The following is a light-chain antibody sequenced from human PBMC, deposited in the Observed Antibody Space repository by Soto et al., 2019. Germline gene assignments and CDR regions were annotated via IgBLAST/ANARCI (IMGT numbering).Light chain of an antibody. CDR3: QQYRDWPPT. V-gene: IGKV3-20*01. CDR2: GAS. CDR1: QSVSSSH. J-gene: IGKJ4*02. Sequence: EIVLTQSPGALSLYPGERATLSCRASQSVSSSHLAWYQQKPGQAPRLLVYGASTRATGIPARFSGSGSGTEFTLSIGSLESEDFAVYYCQQYRDWPPTFGAGTKVDIK.